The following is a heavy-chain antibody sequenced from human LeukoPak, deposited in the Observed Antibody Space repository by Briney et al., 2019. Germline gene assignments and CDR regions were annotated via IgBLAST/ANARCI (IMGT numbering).Heavy chain of an antibody. CDR3: AKDLNNYYDSSGSFDY. CDR2: ISGSGGST. J-gene: IGHJ4*02. V-gene: IGHV3-23*01. CDR1: GFYFSSYA. D-gene: IGHD3-22*01. Sequence: GGSLRLSCAASGFYFSSYAMSWVRQAPGKGLEWVSSISGSGGSTYYADSVKGRFTISRDNSKNTLYLQMNSLRAEDTAVYYCAKDLNNYYDSSGSFDYWGQGTLVTVSS.